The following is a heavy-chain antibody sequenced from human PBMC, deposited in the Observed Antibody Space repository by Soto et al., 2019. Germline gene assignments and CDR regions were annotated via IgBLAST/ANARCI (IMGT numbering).Heavy chain of an antibody. V-gene: IGHV3-23*01. CDR3: AKVFGQWMAIYDAFDI. J-gene: IGHJ3*02. D-gene: IGHD6-19*01. CDR1: GFTFSSYA. CDR2: ISGSGGST. Sequence: GGSLRLSCAASGFTFSSYAMSWVRQAPGKGLEWVSAISGSGGSTYYADSVKGRFTISRDNSKNTLYLQMNSLRAEDTAVYYCAKVFGQWMAIYDAFDIWGQGTMVTFAS.